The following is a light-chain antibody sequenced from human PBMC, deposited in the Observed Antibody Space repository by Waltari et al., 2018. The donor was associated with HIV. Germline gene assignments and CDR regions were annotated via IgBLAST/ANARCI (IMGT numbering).Light chain of an antibody. CDR3: QQYGSSPRALT. V-gene: IGKV3-20*01. CDR1: QSVSSNY. Sequence: EIVLTQSPGTLSLSLGERATLSCRASQSVSSNYLAWYQHKPGQAPRLLIYGASSRATGIPDRFSGSGSGTDFTLTISRLEPADFAVYYCQQYGSSPRALTFGGGTKVEI. CDR2: GAS. J-gene: IGKJ4*01.